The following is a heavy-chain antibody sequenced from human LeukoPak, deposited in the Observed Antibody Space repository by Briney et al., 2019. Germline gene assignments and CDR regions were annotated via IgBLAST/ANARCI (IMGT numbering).Heavy chain of an antibody. Sequence: ASVKVSCKASGYTFTSYDINWVRQATGQGLEWMGWMNPNSGNTGYAQKFQGRVTITRNTSISTAYMELSSLRSEDTAVYYCANLHSSSWDGWFGPWGQGTLVTVSS. V-gene: IGHV1-8*03. J-gene: IGHJ5*02. CDR2: MNPNSGNT. D-gene: IGHD6-13*01. CDR3: ANLHSSSWDGWFGP. CDR1: GYTFTSYD.